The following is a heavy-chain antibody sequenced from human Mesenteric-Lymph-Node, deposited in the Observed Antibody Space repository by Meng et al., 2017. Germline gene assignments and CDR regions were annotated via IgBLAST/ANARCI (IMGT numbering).Heavy chain of an antibody. CDR3: AREGDGSNSWPFYFDY. CDR2: IKQDGSEK. D-gene: IGHD6-13*01. CDR1: GFTFSYYW. Sequence: GESLKISCAASGFTFSYYWMSWVRQAPGKGLEWVANIKQDGSEKHYVDSVEGRFTISRDNAKSSLYLQMNSLRAEDTAVYYCAREGDGSNSWPFYFDYWGQGALVTVSS. V-gene: IGHV3-7*01. J-gene: IGHJ4*02.